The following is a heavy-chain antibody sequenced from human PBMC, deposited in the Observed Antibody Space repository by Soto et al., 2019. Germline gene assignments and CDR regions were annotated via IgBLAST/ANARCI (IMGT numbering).Heavy chain of an antibody. CDR3: ARYLIVSCSSCQGSAFDI. V-gene: IGHV3-21*01. Sequence: GGSLRLSCIASGFTFSSYSMNWVRQALGKGLEWVSSISSSSSYIYYADSVKGRFTISRDNAKNSLYLQMNSLRAEDTAVYYCARYLIVSCSSCQGSAFDIWGQGTMVTVSS. CDR1: GFTFSSYS. J-gene: IGHJ3*02. D-gene: IGHD6-13*01. CDR2: ISSSSSYI.